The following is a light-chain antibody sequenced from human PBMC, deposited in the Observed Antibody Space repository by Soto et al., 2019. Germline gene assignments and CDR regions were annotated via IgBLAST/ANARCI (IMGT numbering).Light chain of an antibody. Sequence: DVQMTQSPSSLSASVGDSVTITCRASQRVNNYLNWYQQKPGEAPKLLIYAASSLQIGVPSRFGGSGSGTDFTLAISGLQPEDFAIYYCQQSYITPWTFGQGNKVEI. CDR1: QRVNNY. CDR2: AAS. V-gene: IGKV1-39*01. J-gene: IGKJ1*01. CDR3: QQSYITPWT.